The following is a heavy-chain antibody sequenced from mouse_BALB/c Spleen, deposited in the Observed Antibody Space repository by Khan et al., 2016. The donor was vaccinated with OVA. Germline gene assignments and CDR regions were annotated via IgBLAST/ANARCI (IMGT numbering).Heavy chain of an antibody. Sequence: EVQLVESGGGIVKPGGSLKRSCAASRFTISSYGTSSVLQTLAKRQVLVATIVSNSGSTDYQDSVKRRFSITRDNSKNPLYLQMRSLKTEDTAMYYCARSAIWGQGTTLTVSS. CDR2: IVSNSGST. CDR3: ARSAI. CDR1: RFTISSYG. J-gene: IGHJ2*01. V-gene: IGHV5-6-3*01.